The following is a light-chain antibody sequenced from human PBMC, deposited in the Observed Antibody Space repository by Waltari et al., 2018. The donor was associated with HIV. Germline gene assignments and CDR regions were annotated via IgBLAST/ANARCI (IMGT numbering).Light chain of an antibody. CDR3: CSYAGNYPVL. CDR1: NSDVGGYNY. V-gene: IGLV2-11*01. CDR2: DVT. J-gene: IGLJ3*02. Sequence: QSALTQPRSVSGSPGQSVPISCTGTNSDVGGYNYVSWYQQNPGKAPKFIIYDVTKRPSGVPDRFSGSKSGNTASLTISGLQAEDEADYYCCSYAGNYPVLFGGGTKLTVL.